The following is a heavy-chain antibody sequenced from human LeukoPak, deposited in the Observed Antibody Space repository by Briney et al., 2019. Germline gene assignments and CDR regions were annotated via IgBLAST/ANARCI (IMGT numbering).Heavy chain of an antibody. CDR3: ARSQAPYYYDSSGYLV. J-gene: IGHJ4*02. D-gene: IGHD3-22*01. CDR1: GDSISSSSSY. Sequence: SETLSLTCTVSGDSISSSSSYWGWIRQPPGKGLEWIGSIYYSGSTYYNPSLKSRVTISVDTSKNQFSLKLSSVTAADTAVYYCARSQAPYYYDSSGYLVWGQGTLVTVSS. CDR2: IYYSGST. V-gene: IGHV4-39*01.